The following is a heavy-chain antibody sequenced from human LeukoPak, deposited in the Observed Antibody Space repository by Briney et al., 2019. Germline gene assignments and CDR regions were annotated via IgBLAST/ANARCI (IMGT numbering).Heavy chain of an antibody. Sequence: ASVKVSCKASGYTFTGYYMHWVRQAPGQGLEWMGRINPSSGGTNYAQKFQGRVTMTRDTSISTAYMELSRLRSDDTAVYYCARAYCSSTSCSRLARDYWGQGTLVTVSS. D-gene: IGHD2-2*01. CDR3: ARAYCSSTSCSRLARDY. CDR2: INPSSGGT. J-gene: IGHJ4*02. CDR1: GYTFTGYY. V-gene: IGHV1-2*06.